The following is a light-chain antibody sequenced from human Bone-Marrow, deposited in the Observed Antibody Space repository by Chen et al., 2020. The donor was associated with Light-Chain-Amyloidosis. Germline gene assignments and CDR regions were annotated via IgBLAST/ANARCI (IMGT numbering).Light chain of an antibody. V-gene: IGLV3-25*03. Sequence: SYELTPPPSVSVSPGQTATITCSGDDLPTKYAYWYQQKPGQAPVLVIHRDTERPSGISERFSGYSSGTTATLTISGVQAEDEADYHCQSADSSGTYEVIFGGGTKLTVL. CDR3: QSADSSGTYEVI. CDR1: DLPTKY. CDR2: RDT. J-gene: IGLJ2*01.